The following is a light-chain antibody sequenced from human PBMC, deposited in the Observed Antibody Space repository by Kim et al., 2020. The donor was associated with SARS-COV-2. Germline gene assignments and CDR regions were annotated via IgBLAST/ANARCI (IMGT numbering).Light chain of an antibody. J-gene: IGLJ1*01. CDR2: QDN. V-gene: IGLV3-1*01. CDR3: QAWDSSTHNYV. CDR1: HFGDNY. Sequence: PRQTATITCSGDHFGDNYVSWYQQKPGQPPVVVIYQDNQRPSRIPGRFSASTAGNTATLTISGTHAMDDADYYCQAWDSSTHNYVFGAGTQVTVL.